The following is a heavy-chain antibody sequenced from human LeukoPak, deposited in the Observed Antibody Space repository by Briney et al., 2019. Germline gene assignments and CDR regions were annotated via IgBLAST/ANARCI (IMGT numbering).Heavy chain of an antibody. V-gene: IGHV3-7*01. CDR3: ARDLYHENYYYHYMDV. D-gene: IGHD2-2*01. CDR2: IKQDGSEK. Sequence: GGSLRLSCAASGFTFSNAWMSWVRQAPGKGLEWVANIKQDGSEKYYVDSVKGRFTISRDNAKNSLYLQMNSLRVEDTAVYYCARDLYHENYYYHYMDVWGKGTTVTVSS. J-gene: IGHJ6*03. CDR1: GFTFSNAW.